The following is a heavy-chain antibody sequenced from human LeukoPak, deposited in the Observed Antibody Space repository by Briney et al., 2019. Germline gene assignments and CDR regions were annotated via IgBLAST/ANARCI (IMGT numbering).Heavy chain of an antibody. CDR3: AKSGRKSYPVLGLEF. D-gene: IGHD3-16*01. J-gene: IGHJ4*02. Sequence: GGSLRLSCAASGFPFDDFAMHWVRQAPGKGLEWVSGISWSTGTTGYATSVKGRFTISSDSARNSLYLQMDSLRVEDTALYYCAKSGRKSYPVLGLEFWGQGTLVTVSS. V-gene: IGHV3-9*01. CDR2: ISWSTGTT. CDR1: GFPFDDFA.